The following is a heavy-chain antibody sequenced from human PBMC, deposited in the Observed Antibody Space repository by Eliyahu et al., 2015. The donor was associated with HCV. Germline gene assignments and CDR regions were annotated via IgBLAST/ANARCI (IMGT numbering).Heavy chain of an antibody. CDR1: GFTXSNYD. J-gene: IGHJ4*02. V-gene: IGHV3-13*01. CDR3: AREFTDSWYRYYDY. D-gene: IGHD6-13*01. Sequence: EVQLVESGGGLVQPGRSLRLSCXVSGFTXSNYDMPWVRQATGKGLEWVSGIGTIGDTYYAGSVKGRFTISRDNAKNSIYLQMDRLRAEDTGVYYCAREFTDSWYRYYDYWGRGTLVTVSS. CDR2: IGTIGDT.